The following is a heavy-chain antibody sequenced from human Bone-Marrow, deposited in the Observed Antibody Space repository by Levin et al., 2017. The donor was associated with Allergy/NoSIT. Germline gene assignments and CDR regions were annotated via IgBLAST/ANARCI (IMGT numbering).Heavy chain of an antibody. V-gene: IGHV1-18*01. CDR2: ISAYNGNT. CDR1: GYTFTSYG. CDR3: ARDSPYYDILTGYYNVEDYFDY. D-gene: IGHD3-9*01. Sequence: ASVKVSCKASGYTFTSYGISWVRQAPGQGLEWMGWISAYNGNTNYAQKLQGRVTMTTDTSTSTAYMELRSLRSDDTAVYYCARDSPYYDILTGYYNVEDYFDYWGQGTLVTVSS. J-gene: IGHJ4*02.